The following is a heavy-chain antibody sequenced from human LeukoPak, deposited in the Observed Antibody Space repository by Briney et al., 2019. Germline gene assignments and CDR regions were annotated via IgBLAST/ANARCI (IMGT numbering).Heavy chain of an antibody. CDR2: IIPIFGTA. Sequence: SVKVSCRASGGTFSSYAISWVRQAPGQGLEWMGGIIPIFGTANYAQKFQGRVTITTDESTSTAYMELSSLRSEDTAVYYCARGDRVGGWTNYYYMDVWGKGTTVTVSS. CDR1: GGTFSSYA. CDR3: ARGDRVGGWTNYYYMDV. J-gene: IGHJ6*03. V-gene: IGHV1-69*05. D-gene: IGHD6-19*01.